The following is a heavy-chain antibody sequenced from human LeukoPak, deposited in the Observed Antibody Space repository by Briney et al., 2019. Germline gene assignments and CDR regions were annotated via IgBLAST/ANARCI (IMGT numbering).Heavy chain of an antibody. V-gene: IGHV3-23*01. CDR3: AKDFSAYCSGGSCYPFDY. J-gene: IGHJ4*02. CDR2: ISDSGVGT. D-gene: IGHD2-15*01. CDR1: GFTFSSYG. Sequence: GGTLRLSCAASGFTFSSYGMSWVRQAPGKGLEWVSGISDSGVGTKHADSVKGRFTISRDNSKNTLYLQMNSLRAEDTAVYYCAKDFSAYCSGGSCYPFDYWGQGTLVTVSS.